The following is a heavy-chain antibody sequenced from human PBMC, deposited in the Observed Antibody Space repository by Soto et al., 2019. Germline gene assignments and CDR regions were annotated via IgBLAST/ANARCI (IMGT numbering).Heavy chain of an antibody. CDR3: ARARYVPGWFDP. D-gene: IGHD3-10*02. CDR1: GGSISSGGYS. J-gene: IGHJ5*02. V-gene: IGHV4-30-2*01. CDR2: IYHSGST. Sequence: SETLSLTCAVSGGSISSGGYSWSWIRQPPGKGLGWIGYIYHSGSTYYNPSLKSRVTISVDTSKNQFSLKLSSVTAAATAVYYCARARYVPGWFDPWGQGTLVTVSS.